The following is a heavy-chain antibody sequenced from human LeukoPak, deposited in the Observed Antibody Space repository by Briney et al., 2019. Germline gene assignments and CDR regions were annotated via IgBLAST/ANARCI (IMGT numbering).Heavy chain of an antibody. CDR1: GFTFSNFA. D-gene: IGHD1-20*01. CDR2: LSGSGGNT. CDR3: AKFQGATYYNWHMDV. Sequence: GGSLRLSCAASGFTFSNFAMSWVRQAPGKGLEGVSGLSGSGGNTYYADSVKGRFTISRDNSNNTLYLQMNSLTADDTAVYYCAKFQGATYYNWHMDVWGKGTTVTVSS. V-gene: IGHV3-23*01. J-gene: IGHJ6*03.